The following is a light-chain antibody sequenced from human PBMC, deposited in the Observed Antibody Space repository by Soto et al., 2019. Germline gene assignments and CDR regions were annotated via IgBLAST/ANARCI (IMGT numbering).Light chain of an antibody. CDR2: GAS. Sequence: EIVMTQSPATLSVSPGGSATLSCRASQSVRSSVAWYQQKPGQPPRLLIYGASTRATGIPARFSGSWSGTEFTLFISTLQSEDSATYYCQQYDNRPLYTFGQGTKLEIK. CDR3: QQYDNRPLYT. CDR1: QSVRSS. J-gene: IGKJ2*01. V-gene: IGKV3-15*01.